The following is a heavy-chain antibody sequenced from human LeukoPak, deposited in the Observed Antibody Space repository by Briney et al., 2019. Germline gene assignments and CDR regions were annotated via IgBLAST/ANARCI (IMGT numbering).Heavy chain of an antibody. D-gene: IGHD6-19*01. J-gene: IGHJ6*03. CDR3: AILDQNYSSGWSTDYYYYYMDV. V-gene: IGHV5-51*01. CDR2: IYPGDSDP. Sequence: GESLKISSKCSGYSFTSYWIGWVRQMPGKRLGWMGTIYPGDSDPRCSPSFQGQVIISADKTISTAYLQWSSLRASDTATYYCAILDQNYSSGWSTDYYYYYMDVWGKGTTVTVSS. CDR1: GYSFTSYW.